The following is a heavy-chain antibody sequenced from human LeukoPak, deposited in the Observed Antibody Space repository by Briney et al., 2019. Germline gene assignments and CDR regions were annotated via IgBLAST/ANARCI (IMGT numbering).Heavy chain of an antibody. D-gene: IGHD2-2*01. CDR3: ARGGCSSTSCPFDY. CDR1: GYTFTSYD. CDR2: MNPNSGNT. V-gene: IGHV1-8*03. J-gene: IGHJ4*02. Sequence: ASVKVSCKASGYTFTSYDINWVRQATGQGFEWMGWMNPNSGNTGYAQKFQGRVTITRNTSIGTAYMELSSLRSEDTAVYYCARGGCSSTSCPFDYWGQGTLVTVSS.